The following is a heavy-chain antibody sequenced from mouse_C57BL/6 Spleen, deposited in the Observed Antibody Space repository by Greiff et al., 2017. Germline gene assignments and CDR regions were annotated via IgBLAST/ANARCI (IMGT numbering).Heavy chain of an antibody. Sequence: QVQLQQPGAELVRPGSSVKLSCKASGYTFTSYWMDWVKQRPGQGLEWIGNIYPSDSETHYNQKFKDKATLTVDKSSSTAYMQLSSLTSEDSAVYYCARRYGSSFHFDYWGQGTTLTVSS. D-gene: IGHD1-1*01. CDR1: GYTFTSYW. V-gene: IGHV1-61*01. CDR3: ARRYGSSFHFDY. CDR2: IYPSDSET. J-gene: IGHJ2*01.